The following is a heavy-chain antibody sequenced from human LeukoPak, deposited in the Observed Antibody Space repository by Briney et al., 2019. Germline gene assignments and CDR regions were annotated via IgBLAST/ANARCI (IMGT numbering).Heavy chain of an antibody. CDR3: ARRPNIMDV. CDR1: GGSISSSNYY. Sequence: PSETLSLTCTVSGGSISSSNYYWGWIRQPPGKGLEWIGSIYYSGSTYYNPSLKSRVTISVDASKNQFSLKLSSVTAADTAVYYCARRPNIMDVWGQGTTVTVSS. D-gene: IGHD4/OR15-4a*01. J-gene: IGHJ6*02. V-gene: IGHV4-39*01. CDR2: IYYSGST.